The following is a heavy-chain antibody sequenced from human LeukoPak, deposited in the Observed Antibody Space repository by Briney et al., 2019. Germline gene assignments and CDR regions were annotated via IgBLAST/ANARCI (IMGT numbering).Heavy chain of an antibody. Sequence: PGGSLRLSCAASGFTFSSYAMTWVRQAPGKGLEWVSAISAGGGSTYYADSVKGRFTISRDNSKNTLYLQMNSLRAEDTAVYYCARCILTGYYMIDYWGQGTLVTVSS. V-gene: IGHV3-23*01. D-gene: IGHD3-9*01. CDR3: ARCILTGYYMIDY. CDR1: GFTFSSYA. CDR2: ISAGGGST. J-gene: IGHJ4*02.